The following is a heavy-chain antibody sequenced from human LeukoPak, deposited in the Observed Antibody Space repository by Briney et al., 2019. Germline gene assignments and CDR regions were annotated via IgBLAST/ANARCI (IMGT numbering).Heavy chain of an antibody. CDR1: GFTFRTYA. J-gene: IGHJ4*02. V-gene: IGHV3-30*02. D-gene: IGHD1-14*01. CDR3: AKISSSAEPNFDY. Sequence: GSLRLSCAASGFTFRTYAMHWVRQAPGKGLEWVAFIWPDGSKKFYADSVKGRFTISRDNSNHTLYLQMNSLRPEDTALYFCAKISSSAEPNFDYWGQGILLTVSS. CDR2: IWPDGSKK.